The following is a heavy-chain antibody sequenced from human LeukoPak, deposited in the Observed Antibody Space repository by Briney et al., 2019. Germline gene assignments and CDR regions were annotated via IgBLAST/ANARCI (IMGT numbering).Heavy chain of an antibody. CDR3: ARDKLLPWSGYYLKYYYYYMDV. Sequence: GGSLRLSCAASGFTFSDYYMSWIRQAPGKGLEWVSYISSSGSTIYYADSVKGRFTISRDNAKNSLYLQMNSLRAEDTAVYYCARDKLLPWSGYYLKYYYYYMDVWGKGTTVTVSS. CDR1: GFTFSDYY. D-gene: IGHD3-3*01. V-gene: IGHV3-11*04. J-gene: IGHJ6*03. CDR2: ISSSGSTI.